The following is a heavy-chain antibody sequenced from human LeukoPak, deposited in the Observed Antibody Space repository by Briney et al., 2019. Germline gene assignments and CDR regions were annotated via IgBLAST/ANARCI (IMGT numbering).Heavy chain of an antibody. CDR3: ARDVSGRFDP. Sequence: PSETLSLTCTVSGGSISSYYWSWIRQPPGKGLEWIGDIYYSGSTNYNPSLKSRVTISVDTSKNRFSLKLSSVTAADTAVYYCARDVSGRFDPWGQGILVTVSS. CDR2: IYYSGST. J-gene: IGHJ5*02. V-gene: IGHV4-59*01. D-gene: IGHD3-10*01. CDR1: GGSISSYY.